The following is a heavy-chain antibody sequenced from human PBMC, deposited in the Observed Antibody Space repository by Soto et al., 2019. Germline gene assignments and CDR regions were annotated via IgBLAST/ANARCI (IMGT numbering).Heavy chain of an antibody. CDR3: AIAKGLRDYWFDP. Sequence: QVQLVQSGAEVKKPGASVKVSCKVSGYTLIELSMHWVRQAPGKGLEWMGGFDPEEGETIYAQKVQGRVTMTEDTSTDTAYMELSSLRSDDTAVYYCAIAKGLRDYWFDPWGHGTLVTVSS. CDR2: FDPEEGET. J-gene: IGHJ5*02. CDR1: GYTLIELS. V-gene: IGHV1-24*01. D-gene: IGHD4-17*01.